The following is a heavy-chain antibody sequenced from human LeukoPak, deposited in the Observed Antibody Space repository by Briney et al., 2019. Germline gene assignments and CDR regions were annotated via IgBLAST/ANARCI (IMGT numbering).Heavy chain of an antibody. CDR3: ANGYYDFWSGYKPFEY. CDR2: ISDDGIDK. CDR1: GFTFSGYG. Sequence: PGGSLRLSCAASGFTFSGYGMHWVRQAPGKGLEWLALISDDGIDKYYGDSVKGRFTISGDNSKNTLYLQMESLRFEDTAIYYCANGYYDFWSGYKPFEYWGQGILVTVSS. V-gene: IGHV3-30*18. J-gene: IGHJ4*02. D-gene: IGHD3-3*01.